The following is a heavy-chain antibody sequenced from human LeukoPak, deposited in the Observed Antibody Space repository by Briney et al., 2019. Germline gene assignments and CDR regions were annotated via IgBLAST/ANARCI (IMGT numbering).Heavy chain of an antibody. J-gene: IGHJ3*01. D-gene: IGHD3-22*01. CDR3: ARPNITSYYDSRGYDAFDV. V-gene: IGHV5-51*01. Sequence: GESLQISCKGSGYRFNAYWIAWVRQMPGKGLEWMGIIYPDDSDTRYSPSFQGQVTISADKSVRTAYLQWSSLKASDTAMYYCARPNITSYYDSRGYDAFDVWGQGAMVTVSS. CDR2: IYPDDSDT. CDR1: GYRFNAYW.